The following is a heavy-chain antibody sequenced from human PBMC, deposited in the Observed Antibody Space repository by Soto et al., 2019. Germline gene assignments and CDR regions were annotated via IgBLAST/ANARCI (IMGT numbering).Heavy chain of an antibody. CDR3: ARKSSSSSWFDP. Sequence: QVQLVQSGAEVKKPGASVKVSCKASGYTFFTYGITWVRQAPGQGLEWMGWIRTYDGNTDYAQKLQGRVTMTTDTSTRTAYMELRSLRSYDTAVYYCARKSSSSSWFDPWGQGTLVTVSS. J-gene: IGHJ5*02. CDR1: GYTFFTYG. V-gene: IGHV1-18*01. CDR2: IRTYDGNT. D-gene: IGHD6-6*01.